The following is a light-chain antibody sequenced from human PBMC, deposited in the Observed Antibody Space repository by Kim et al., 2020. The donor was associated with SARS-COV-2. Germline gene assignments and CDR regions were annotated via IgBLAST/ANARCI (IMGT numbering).Light chain of an antibody. Sequence: ASVGDRVAITCRASQGISNHLAWYQQKPGKIPALLIYAASTLQSGVPSRFSGSGSGTDFTLTISSLQPEDVATYYCQKYNIAPWTFGQGTKVDIK. CDR1: QGISNH. CDR3: QKYNIAPWT. CDR2: AAS. J-gene: IGKJ1*01. V-gene: IGKV1-27*01.